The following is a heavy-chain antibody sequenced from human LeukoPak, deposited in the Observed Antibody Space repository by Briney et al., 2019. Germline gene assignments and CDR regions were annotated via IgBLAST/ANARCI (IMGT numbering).Heavy chain of an antibody. CDR3: ASQMYYYGSGSYYGFDY. CDR1: GYTFTGYY. J-gene: IGHJ4*02. D-gene: IGHD3-10*01. V-gene: IGHV1-2*02. Sequence: ASVKVSCKASGYTFTGYYMHWVRQAPGQGLEWMGWINPNSGGTNYAQKFQGRVTMTRDTSISTAYMELSRLRSDDTAVYYCASQMYYYGSGSYYGFDYWGQGTPVTVSS. CDR2: INPNSGGT.